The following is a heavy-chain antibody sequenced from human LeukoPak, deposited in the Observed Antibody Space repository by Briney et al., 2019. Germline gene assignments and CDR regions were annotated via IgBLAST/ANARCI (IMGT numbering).Heavy chain of an antibody. J-gene: IGHJ4*02. D-gene: IGHD6-6*01. CDR3: ARAEIEYSSSSTPFDY. CDR1: GFTVSSNY. CDR2: IYSGGST. Sequence: PGGSLRLSCAASGFTVSSNYMSWVRQAPGKGLEWVSVIYSGGSTYYVDSVKGRFTISRDNSKNTLYLQMNSLRAEDTAVYYCARAEIEYSSSSTPFDYWGQGTLVTVSS. V-gene: IGHV3-53*01.